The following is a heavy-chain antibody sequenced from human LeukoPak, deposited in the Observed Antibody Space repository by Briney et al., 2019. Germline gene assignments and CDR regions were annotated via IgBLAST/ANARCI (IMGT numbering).Heavy chain of an antibody. CDR2: ISGDGGST. D-gene: IGHD6-19*01. Sequence: CLSLSCAASGFTSSSYSMSWVSHAHRKLLEWVSLISGDGGSTFYADSVKGRFTISRDNSKTSLYLQMNSLRSDDTALYYCARESESSGWYDYWGQGTLVTVSS. V-gene: IGHV3-43*02. CDR1: GFTSSSYS. J-gene: IGHJ4*02. CDR3: ARESESSGWYDY.